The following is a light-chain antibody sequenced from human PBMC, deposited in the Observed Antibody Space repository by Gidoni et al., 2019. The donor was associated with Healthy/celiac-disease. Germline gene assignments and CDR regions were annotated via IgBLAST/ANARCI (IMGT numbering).Light chain of an antibody. Sequence: IQMTQSPSSLSSSIGHRVTITCRASQSISSWLAWYQQKPGKAPKLLIYDASSLESGVPSRFSGSGSGTEFTLTISSLQPDDFATYYCQQYNSYWTFGQXTKVEIK. CDR1: QSISSW. CDR2: DAS. V-gene: IGKV1-5*01. CDR3: QQYNSYWT. J-gene: IGKJ1*01.